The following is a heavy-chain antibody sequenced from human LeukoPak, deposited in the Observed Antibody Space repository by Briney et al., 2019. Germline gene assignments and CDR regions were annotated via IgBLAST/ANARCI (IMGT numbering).Heavy chain of an antibody. CDR1: GFTFSDYY. D-gene: IGHD3-10*01. J-gene: IGHJ4*02. V-gene: IGHV3-11*01. Sequence: GGSLRLSCAASGFTFSDYYMSWIRQAPGKGLEWLSHIKGNGLTTYYADSVKGRFTISRDNSKNTLYLQMNSLRAEDTAVYYCARVTYGSGTYGAFDYWGQGTLVTVSS. CDR3: ARVTYGSGTYGAFDY. CDR2: IKGNGLTT.